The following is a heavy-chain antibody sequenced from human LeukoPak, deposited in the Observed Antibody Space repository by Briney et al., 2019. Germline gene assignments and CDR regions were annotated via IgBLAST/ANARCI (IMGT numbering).Heavy chain of an antibody. CDR2: INPNSGGT. V-gene: IGHV1-2*02. J-gene: IGHJ5*02. Sequence: ASVKVSCKASGYTFTGYYMHWVRQAPGQGLEWMGWINPNSGGTNYAQKFQGRVTMTRDTSISTAYMELSRLRSEDTAVYYCARISSGWYPYEWFDPWGQGTLVTVSS. D-gene: IGHD6-19*01. CDR1: GYTFTGYY. CDR3: ARISSGWYPYEWFDP.